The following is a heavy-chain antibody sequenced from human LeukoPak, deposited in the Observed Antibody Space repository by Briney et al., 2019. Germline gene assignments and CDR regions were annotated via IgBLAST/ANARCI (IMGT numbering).Heavy chain of an antibody. J-gene: IGHJ4*02. CDR3: ASIPTYYYDSSGSAVDY. CDR1: GFTFSDYY. CDR2: ISSSSSYT. D-gene: IGHD3-22*01. Sequence: GGSLRLSCAASGFTFSDYYMSWIRQAPGKGLEWVSYISSSSSYTNYADSEKGRFTISRDNAKNSLYLQMNSLRAEDTAVYYCASIPTYYYDSSGSAVDYWGQGTLVTVSS. V-gene: IGHV3-11*03.